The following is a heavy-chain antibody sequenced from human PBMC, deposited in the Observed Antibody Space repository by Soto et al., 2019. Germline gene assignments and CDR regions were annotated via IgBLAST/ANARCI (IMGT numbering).Heavy chain of an antibody. CDR2: ISYDGSNK. CDR3: AKDVGAIAVAGATFDY. V-gene: IGHV3-30*18. CDR1: GFTFSSYG. Sequence: GGSMRLSCAASGFTFSSYGMHWVRQAPGKGLEWVAVISYDGSNKYYADSVKGRFTISRDNSKNTLYLQMNSLRAEDTAVYYCAKDVGAIAVAGATFDYWGQGTLGTVSS. J-gene: IGHJ4*02. D-gene: IGHD6-19*01.